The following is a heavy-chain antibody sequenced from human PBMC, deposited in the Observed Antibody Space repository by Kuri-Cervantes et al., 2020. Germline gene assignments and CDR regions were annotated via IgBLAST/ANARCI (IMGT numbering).Heavy chain of an antibody. CDR1: GYTFTGYY. CDR3: ARGPGMGLQFLERYYMDV. D-gene: IGHD3-3*01. J-gene: IGHJ6*03. CDR2: INPNSGGT. V-gene: IGHV1-2*02. Sequence: ASVKVSCKASGYTFTGYYMHWVRQAPGQGLEWMGWINPNSGGTNYAQKFQGRVTMTRDTSISTAYMELSRLRSDDTAVYYCARGPGMGLQFLERYYMDVWGKGTTVTVSS.